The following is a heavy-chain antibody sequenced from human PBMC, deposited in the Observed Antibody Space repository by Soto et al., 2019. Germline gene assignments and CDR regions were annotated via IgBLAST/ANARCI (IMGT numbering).Heavy chain of an antibody. Sequence: SETLSLTCTVSGGSISSYYWSWIRQPPGKGLEWIGYIYYSGSTNYNPSPKSRVTISVDTSKNQFSLKLSSVTAADTAVYYCARSGSGSGWFDPWGQGTLVIVSS. J-gene: IGHJ5*02. CDR3: ARSGSGSGWFDP. V-gene: IGHV4-59*01. CDR2: IYYSGST. D-gene: IGHD3-10*01. CDR1: GGSISSYY.